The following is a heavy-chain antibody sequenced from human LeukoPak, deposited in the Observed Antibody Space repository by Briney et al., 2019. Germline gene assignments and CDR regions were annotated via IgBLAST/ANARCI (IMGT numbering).Heavy chain of an antibody. CDR1: GFTFSVYE. Sequence: GGSLRLSCAVSGFTFSVYEMNWVRQAPGKGLEWVSYISSSGSTIYYADSVKGRFTISRDNAKNSLYLQMHNLRAEDTAVYYCARDNWDDADAFDIWGQGTMVTVSS. D-gene: IGHD1-20*01. J-gene: IGHJ3*02. CDR2: ISSSGSTI. CDR3: ARDNWDDADAFDI. V-gene: IGHV3-48*03.